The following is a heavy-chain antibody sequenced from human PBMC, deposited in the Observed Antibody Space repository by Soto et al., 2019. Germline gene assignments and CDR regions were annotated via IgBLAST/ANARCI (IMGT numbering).Heavy chain of an antibody. V-gene: IGHV3-33*01. CDR2: IWYDGSNK. Sequence: QVQLVESGGGVVQPGRSLRLSCAASGFTFSSYGMHWVRQAPGKGLEWVAVIWYDGSNKYYADSVKGRFTISRDNSKNTLYLQMYSLRAEDTAVYYCARDSGLRITGTLVDPWGQGTLVTVSS. J-gene: IGHJ5*02. CDR1: GFTFSSYG. CDR3: ARDSGLRITGTLVDP. D-gene: IGHD1-7*01.